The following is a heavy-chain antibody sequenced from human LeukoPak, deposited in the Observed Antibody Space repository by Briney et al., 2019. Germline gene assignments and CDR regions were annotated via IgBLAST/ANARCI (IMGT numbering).Heavy chain of an antibody. V-gene: IGHV3-74*01. CDR2: INSDGSST. D-gene: IGHD3/OR15-3a*01. CDR3: AGLRRAYYYYMDV. CDR1: GFTFSSYW. Sequence: GGSLRLSCAASGFTFSSYWMHWVRQAPGKGLVWVSRINSDGSSTSYADSVKGRFTISRDNAKSTLYLQMNSLRVEDTAVYYCAGLRRAYYYYMDVWGKGTTVTVSS. J-gene: IGHJ6*03.